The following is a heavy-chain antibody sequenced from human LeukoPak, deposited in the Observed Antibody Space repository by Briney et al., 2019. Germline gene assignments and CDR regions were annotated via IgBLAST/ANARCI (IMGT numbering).Heavy chain of an antibody. CDR1: GFTVSSNS. J-gene: IGHJ4*02. V-gene: IGHV3-53*01. Sequence: GGSLRLSCAASGFTVSSNSRSWVGKAPGRGLEWVSVIYNAGDRYYADSVKGRFTISRDSSKNTLYLQVNSLRAEDTAVYYCVTRSGSYYYWGQGILVTVSS. CDR2: IYNAGDR. CDR3: VTRSGSYYY. D-gene: IGHD1-26*01.